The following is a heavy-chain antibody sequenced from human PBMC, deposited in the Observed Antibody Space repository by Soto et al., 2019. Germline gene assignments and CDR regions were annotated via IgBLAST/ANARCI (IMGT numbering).Heavy chain of an antibody. CDR3: ARSTGYGDSDFDY. Sequence: QEQLQESGPGLVKPSETLSLTCTVSGGSIRTYYWNWIRQPPGKGLEWIGYMYYGGSTNYNPSLKRRVIVSGDTSKNDFSLKLTSVTAAETVVYYCARSTGYGDSDFDYGGRGTLVTVSA. CDR1: GGSIRTYY. J-gene: IGHJ4*02. D-gene: IGHD4-17*01. CDR2: MYYGGST. V-gene: IGHV4-59*01.